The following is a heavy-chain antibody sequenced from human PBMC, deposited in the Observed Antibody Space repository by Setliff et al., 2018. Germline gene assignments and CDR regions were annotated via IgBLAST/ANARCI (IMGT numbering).Heavy chain of an antibody. Sequence: PSETLSLTCTVSGASISSGTYYWGWIRQPPGKGLEWIGRIHYLGTTYSNASLASRLTMSVDTSKNQFSLRLTSVTAADTAVYYCARDRFDSAIDYWGQG. D-gene: IGHD3-16*01. CDR3: ARDRFDSAIDY. CDR2: IHYLGTT. J-gene: IGHJ4*02. V-gene: IGHV4-39*02. CDR1: GASISSGTYY.